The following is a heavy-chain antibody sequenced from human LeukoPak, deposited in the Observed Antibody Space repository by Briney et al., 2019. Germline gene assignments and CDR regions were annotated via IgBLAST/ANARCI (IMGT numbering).Heavy chain of an antibody. CDR3: ARGPYYDILTGYRSHDAFDI. D-gene: IGHD3-9*01. CDR1: GASITTHY. V-gene: IGHV4-59*11. J-gene: IGHJ3*02. Sequence: PLETLSLTCTVSGASITTHYWSWIRQSPGEGLEWIGYADYTGSTKYNPSLKSRVTISVDTSKNQFSLKLSSVTAADTAVYYCARGPYYDILTGYRSHDAFDIWGQGTMVTVSS. CDR2: ADYTGST.